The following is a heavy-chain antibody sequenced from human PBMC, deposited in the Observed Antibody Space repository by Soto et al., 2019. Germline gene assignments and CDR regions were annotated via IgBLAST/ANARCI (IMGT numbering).Heavy chain of an antibody. CDR2: INSNGRNK. CDR1: GFTFSNSA. D-gene: IGHD3-10*01. V-gene: IGHV3-64D*06. CDR3: VRASEPHPYGSGSYPTY. J-gene: IGHJ4*01. Sequence: GGSLRLSCSASGFTFSNSAMHWVRQTPGRGLQYLAFINSNGRNKFYGDSVKGRFTVSRDNAKNTLYLQMSSLRVDDTARYFCVRASEPHPYGSGSYPTYWGPGTQVTVS.